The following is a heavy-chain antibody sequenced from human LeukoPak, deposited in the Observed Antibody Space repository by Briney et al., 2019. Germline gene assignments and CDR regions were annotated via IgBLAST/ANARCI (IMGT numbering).Heavy chain of an antibody. CDR2: IYDTGST. Sequence: SETLSLTCTVSGDSIRSNYYYWGWICQPPGKGLEWIGSIYDTGSTYYNTSLKSRVIISVDTSKNQFSLKLSSVTAADTAVYYCQSRFLEWLLDYWGQGTLVTVSS. CDR1: GDSIRSNYYY. V-gene: IGHV4-39*01. J-gene: IGHJ4*02. D-gene: IGHD3-3*01. CDR3: QSRFLEWLLDY.